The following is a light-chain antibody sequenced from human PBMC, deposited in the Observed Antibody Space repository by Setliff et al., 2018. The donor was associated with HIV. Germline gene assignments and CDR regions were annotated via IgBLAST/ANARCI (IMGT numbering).Light chain of an antibody. CDR3: CSYVGSTTRVV. CDR2: EVS. V-gene: IGLV2-23*02. CDR1: RSDVGSYNL. J-gene: IGLJ2*01. Sequence: QSALTQPASVSGSPGRSITISCTGSRSDVGSYNLVSWYQQHPGKAPKLMIYEVSKRPSGVSDRSSGSKSGSTASLTISGLQAEDEADYYCCSYVGSTTRVVFGGGTK.